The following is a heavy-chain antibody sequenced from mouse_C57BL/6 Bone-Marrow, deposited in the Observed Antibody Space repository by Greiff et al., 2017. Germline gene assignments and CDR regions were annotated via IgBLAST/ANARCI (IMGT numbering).Heavy chain of an antibody. CDR2: IDPSDSYT. D-gene: IGHD1-1*01. J-gene: IGHJ3*01. CDR3: ARGDYGSSGAWFAY. V-gene: IGHV1-50*01. CDR1: GYTFTSYW. Sequence: QVQLQQPGAELVKPGASVKLSCKASGYTFTSYWMQWVKQRPGQGLEWIGEIDPSDSYTNYNQKFKGKATLTVDTSSSTAYMQLSSLTSEDSAVYYCARGDYGSSGAWFAYWGQGTLVTVSA.